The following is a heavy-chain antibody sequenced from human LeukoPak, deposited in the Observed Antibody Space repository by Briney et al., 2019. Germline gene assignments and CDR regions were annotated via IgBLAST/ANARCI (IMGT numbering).Heavy chain of an antibody. J-gene: IGHJ4*02. CDR1: GFSVRGNY. Sequence: PGGSLRLSCAVSGFSVRGNYLSWVRQAPGKGLEWVAGISYNGANRYYVDSVKGRFTISRDNSKNTPYLQMNSLRAEDTATYYCANGLYSGSGSQPPFDYWGQGTLVTVSS. V-gene: IGHV3-30*18. CDR3: ANGLYSGSGSQPPFDY. CDR2: ISYNGANR. D-gene: IGHD3-10*01.